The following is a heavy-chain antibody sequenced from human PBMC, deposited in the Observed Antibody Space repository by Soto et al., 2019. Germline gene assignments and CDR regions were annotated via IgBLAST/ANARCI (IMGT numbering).Heavy chain of an antibody. Sequence: GGSLRLSCAASGFTFSNYAMSWIRQAPGKGLEWVSTIRETGNTYYADSVRGRFATSRDNSENTLYLLMSSPRAEDTAVYYCAKQQMGVIRALDHCAQGTVVTVSS. J-gene: IGHJ4*02. V-gene: IGHV3-23*01. CDR2: IRETGNT. CDR1: GFTFSNYA. CDR3: AKQQMGVIRALDH. D-gene: IGHD4-17*01.